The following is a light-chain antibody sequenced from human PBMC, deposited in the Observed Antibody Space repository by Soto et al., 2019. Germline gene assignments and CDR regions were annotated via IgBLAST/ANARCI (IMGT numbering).Light chain of an antibody. J-gene: IGLJ3*02. CDR3: SSFAASNTWV. CDR2: EVT. CDR1: SSDVGAYKY. Sequence: QSALTQPPSASGSPGQSVTISCTGTSSDVGAYKYVSWYQQHAGKAPKLVIYEVTKRPSGVPDRFSGSKSANKASLTVSGLQAEDEADYYCSSFAASNTWVFGGGTKLTVL. V-gene: IGLV2-8*01.